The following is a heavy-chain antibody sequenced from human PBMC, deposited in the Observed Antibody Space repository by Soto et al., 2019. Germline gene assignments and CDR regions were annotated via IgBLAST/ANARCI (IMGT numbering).Heavy chain of an antibody. CDR2: IYYSGST. CDR1: GGSISSGGYY. D-gene: IGHD2-2*01. V-gene: IGHV4-31*03. J-gene: IGHJ5*02. CDR3: ARDSRTGCSSTDCYMS. Sequence: SETLSLTCTVSGGSISSGGYYWSWIRQHPGKGLEWIGYIYYSGSTYYNPSLKSRVSISVDTSKNQFSLNLMSVTAADTATYYCARDSRTGCSSTDCYMSWGRGILVTVSS.